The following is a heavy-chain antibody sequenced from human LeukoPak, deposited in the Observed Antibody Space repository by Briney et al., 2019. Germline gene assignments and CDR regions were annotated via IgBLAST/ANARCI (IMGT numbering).Heavy chain of an antibody. CDR2: IYTSGST. D-gene: IGHD5-18*01. J-gene: IGHJ4*02. Sequence: SXXXSLTCTVSGGSISSGSYYWSWIRQPAGKGLEWIGRIYTSGSTNYNPSLKSRFTISVDTSKNQFSLKLSSVTAADTAVYYCARAERGYSYGYVGYWGQGTLVTVSS. CDR1: GGSISSGSYY. CDR3: ARAERGYSYGYVGY. V-gene: IGHV4-61*02.